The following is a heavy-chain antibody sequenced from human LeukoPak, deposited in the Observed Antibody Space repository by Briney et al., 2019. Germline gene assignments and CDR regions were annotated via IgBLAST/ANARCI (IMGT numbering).Heavy chain of an antibody. CDR1: GYTLTELS. Sequence: ASVKVSCKVSGYTLTELSMHWVRQAPGKGLGWMGGFDPEDGETIYAQKFQGRFTMTEDTSTDTAYMELSSLRSEDTAVYYCATEERIAMVRGVIIGYYFDYWGQGTLVTVSS. D-gene: IGHD3-10*01. CDR3: ATEERIAMVRGVIIGYYFDY. V-gene: IGHV1-24*01. CDR2: FDPEDGET. J-gene: IGHJ4*02.